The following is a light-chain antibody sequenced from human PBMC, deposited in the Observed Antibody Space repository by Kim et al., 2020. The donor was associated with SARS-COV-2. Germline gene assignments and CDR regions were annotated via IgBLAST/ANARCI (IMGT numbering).Light chain of an antibody. Sequence: PGERATLSCRASQSVTSSYLAWYQHKPGQAPRLLIYDASSRATGIADRFSGSGSGTDFTLTISRLEPEDYAVYYCQQYSSSRGTFGGGTKL. CDR3: QQYSSSRGT. CDR2: DAS. J-gene: IGKJ4*01. V-gene: IGKV3-20*01. CDR1: QSVTSSY.